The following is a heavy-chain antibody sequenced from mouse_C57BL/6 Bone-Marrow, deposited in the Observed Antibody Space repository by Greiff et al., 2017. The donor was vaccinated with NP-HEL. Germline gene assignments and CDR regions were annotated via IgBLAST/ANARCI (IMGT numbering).Heavy chain of an antibody. J-gene: IGHJ2*01. CDR3: ARSRLRRFDY. CDR2: IYPRSGNT. V-gene: IGHV1-81*01. D-gene: IGHD2-2*01. CDR1: GYTFTSYG. Sequence: VKLQESGAELARPGASVKLSCKASGYTFTSYGISWVKQRTGQGLEWIGEIYPRSGNTYYNEKFKGKATLTADKSSSTAYMELRSLTSEDSAVYFCARSRLRRFDYWGQGTTLTVSS.